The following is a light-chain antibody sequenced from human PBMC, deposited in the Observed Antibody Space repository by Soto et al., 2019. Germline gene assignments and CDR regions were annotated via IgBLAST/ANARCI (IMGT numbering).Light chain of an antibody. CDR1: SSDVGGFNY. Sequence: QSALTQPASVSGSPGQSITISCTGTSSDVGGFNYVSWYQQHPGKAPKLMIYDVSNRPSGVSNRFSGSKSGNTASLTISGLQAEDEADYYCSSYTSRATPLFGPGTKVTVL. V-gene: IGLV2-14*01. J-gene: IGLJ1*01. CDR3: SSYTSRATPL. CDR2: DVS.